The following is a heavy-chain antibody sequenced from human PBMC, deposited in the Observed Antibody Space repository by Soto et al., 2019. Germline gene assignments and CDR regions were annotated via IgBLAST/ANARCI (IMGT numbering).Heavy chain of an antibody. V-gene: IGHV1-46*01. D-gene: IGHD2-2*01. CDR2: INPSGGST. CDR3: ARDGDGDIVVVRAAMEGLYYYYGMGV. J-gene: IGHJ6*02. Sequence: ASVKVSCKASGYTLTSYYMHWVRQAPGQGLEWMGIINPSGGSTSYAQKFQCRVTMTRDTSTSTVYMGLSSLRSEDPAVYYCARDGDGDIVVVRAAMEGLYYYYGMGVWGQGTTVTVSS. CDR1: GYTLTSYY.